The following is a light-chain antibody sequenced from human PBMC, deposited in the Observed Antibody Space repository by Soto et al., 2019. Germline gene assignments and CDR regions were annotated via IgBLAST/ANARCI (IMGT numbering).Light chain of an antibody. J-gene: IGKJ3*01. Sequence: EIVLTQSPGSLSLSPGERATLSCRASQSVTNSHLAWYQQKPGQAPRLLIYGSSRRAPGIPDRFSGSGFATDFTLTVSRLEPEDFAVYYCHYYGSSPRTFGPGTKVDIK. CDR3: HYYGSSPRT. CDR2: GSS. V-gene: IGKV3-20*01. CDR1: QSVTNSH.